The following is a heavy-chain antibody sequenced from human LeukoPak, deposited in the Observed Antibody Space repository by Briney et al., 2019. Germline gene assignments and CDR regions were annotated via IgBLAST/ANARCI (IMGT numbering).Heavy chain of an antibody. V-gene: IGHV1-2*02. J-gene: IGHJ4*02. D-gene: IGHD2-2*01. Sequence: ASVKVSCKASGYTFTGYYMHWVRRAPGQGLEWMGWINPNSGGTNYAQKFQGRVTMTRDTSISTAYMELSRLRSDDTAVYYCARTIVVVPAAILFDYWGQGTLVTVSS. CDR2: INPNSGGT. CDR3: ARTIVVVPAAILFDY. CDR1: GYTFTGYY.